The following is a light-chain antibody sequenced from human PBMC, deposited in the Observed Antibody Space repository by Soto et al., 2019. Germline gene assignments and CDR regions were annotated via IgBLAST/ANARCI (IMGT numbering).Light chain of an antibody. J-gene: IGKJ4*01. CDR2: GTS. CDR3: QQYGSSPLT. V-gene: IGKV3-20*01. CDR1: QSVSSSY. Sequence: EIVLTQSPGTLSLSPGERATLSCRASQSVSSSYLAWYQQKPGQAPRLLIHGTSSRASDIPDRFSGSGSGTDFTLTISRLEPEDFAVYYCQQYGSSPLTFGGGTKVDI.